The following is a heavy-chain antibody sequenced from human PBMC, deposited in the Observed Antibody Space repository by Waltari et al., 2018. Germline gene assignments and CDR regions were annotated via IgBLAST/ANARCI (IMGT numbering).Heavy chain of an antibody. J-gene: IGHJ4*02. CDR3: AKDTTGNWEFDY. CDR1: GFTVSSNY. CDR2: IYSGGST. V-gene: IGHV3-53*01. D-gene: IGHD1-1*01. Sequence: EVQLVESGGGLIQPGGSLSLSCAASGFTVSSNYMSWVRQAPGKGLEWVSVIYSGGSTYYADSVKGRFTISRDNSKNTLYLQMNSLRAEDTAVYYCAKDTTGNWEFDYWGQGTLVTISS.